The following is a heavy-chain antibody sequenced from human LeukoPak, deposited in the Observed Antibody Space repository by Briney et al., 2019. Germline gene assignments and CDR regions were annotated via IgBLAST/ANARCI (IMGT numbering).Heavy chain of an antibody. Sequence: SETLSLTCTVSGGSISSTNYYWGWIRQPPGKGLEWIGCIYYSGSTYYNPSLKSRVTISVDTSKNQFSLRLSSVTAADTALYYCARQRSSGWDYYNGMDVWGQGTTVTVSS. D-gene: IGHD6-19*01. V-gene: IGHV4-39*01. CDR2: IYYSGST. CDR1: GGSISSTNYY. CDR3: ARQRSSGWDYYNGMDV. J-gene: IGHJ6*02.